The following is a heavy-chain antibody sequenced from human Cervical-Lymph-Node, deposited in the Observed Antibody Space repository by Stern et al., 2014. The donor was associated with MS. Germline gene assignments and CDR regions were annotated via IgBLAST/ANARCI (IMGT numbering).Heavy chain of an antibody. Sequence: EVQLLESGAELIRPGESLQISCKGSGYKFSIYWIAWARQMPGKGLEWMGIIYPGDSETRYSPSFQGQVTMSADKSTSTAYLQWSSLNASDTAMYFCARQTTAWASDVWGQGTLVTVSS. CDR2: IYPGDSET. D-gene: IGHD1-14*01. J-gene: IGHJ4*02. CDR3: ARQTTAWASDV. V-gene: IGHV5-51*01. CDR1: GYKFSIYW.